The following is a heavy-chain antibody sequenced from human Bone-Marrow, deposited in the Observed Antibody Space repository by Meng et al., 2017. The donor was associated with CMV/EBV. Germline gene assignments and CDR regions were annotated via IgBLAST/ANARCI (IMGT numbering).Heavy chain of an antibody. CDR3: ARDPCPSGVCYLDS. J-gene: IGHJ4*02. CDR2: ISSSSKSI. Sequence: GGSLRLSCAASGFTFSSFYMSWVRQTPGKGLEWVSSISSSSKSIYYAHSLKGRFTISRDNAKNSLYLQMNSLRAEDTAVYYCARDPCPSGVCYLDSWGQGTLVTVSS. D-gene: IGHD2-8*01. CDR1: GFTFSSFY. V-gene: IGHV3-21*01.